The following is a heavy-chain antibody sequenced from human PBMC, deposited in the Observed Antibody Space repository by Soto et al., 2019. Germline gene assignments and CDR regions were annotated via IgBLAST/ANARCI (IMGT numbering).Heavy chain of an antibody. CDR1: GGSISGHY. CDR2: ISYSGST. Sequence: SETLSLTCTVSGGSISGHYWSWIRQPPGKGLQYIGYISYSGSTNYNPSLKSRVTISVDTSNNQLSLRLSSVTAADTAVYYCARDVGLQHDTGYYDFWSGKNNWFDPWGQGTLVTVSS. V-gene: IGHV4-59*11. D-gene: IGHD3-3*01. CDR3: ARDVGLQHDTGYYDFWSGKNNWFDP. J-gene: IGHJ5*02.